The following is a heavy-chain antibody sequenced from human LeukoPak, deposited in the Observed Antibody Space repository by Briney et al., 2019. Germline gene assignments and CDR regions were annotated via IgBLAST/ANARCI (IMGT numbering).Heavy chain of an antibody. CDR1: GFTFSDCY. CDR3: AGEGDWNYVFDY. Sequence: GGSLRLSCAASGFTFSDCYMSWIRQAPGKGLEWVSYISSGGGTIYYADSVKGRFTISRDNAKNSLYLQMDSLRAEDTAVYYCAGEGDWNYVFDYWGQGTQVTVSS. CDR2: ISSGGGTI. J-gene: IGHJ4*02. V-gene: IGHV3-11*01. D-gene: IGHD1-7*01.